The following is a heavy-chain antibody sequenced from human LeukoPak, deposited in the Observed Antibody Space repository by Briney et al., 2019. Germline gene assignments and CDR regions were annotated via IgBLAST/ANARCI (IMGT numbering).Heavy chain of an antibody. J-gene: IGHJ4*02. D-gene: IGHD1-7*01. Sequence: SETLSLTCTVSRGSITGYYWSWIRQPPGKGLEWIGYIYHSRTTNYNPSLKSRVIMSVDTSKNHFSLKLYSVTAADAAIYYWARHTSSSNYSPWRVFDNWGQGTLVTVSS. CDR1: RGSITGYY. CDR2: IYHSRTT. CDR3: ARHTSSSNYSPWRVFDN. V-gene: IGHV4-59*08.